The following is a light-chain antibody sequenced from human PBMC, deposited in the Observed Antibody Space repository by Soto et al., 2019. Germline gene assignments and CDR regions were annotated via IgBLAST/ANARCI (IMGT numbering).Light chain of an antibody. J-gene: IGLJ1*01. CDR1: SSNIGAGYD. Sequence: QSVLAQPPSVSGAPGQKVTTSCTGSSSNIGAGYDLHWYQQLPGTAPKLLLYGNSNRPSGVPDRFSGSKSGTSASLAITGLQAEDEADYYCQSYDSSLSAYVFGTGTKVTVL. V-gene: IGLV1-40*01. CDR3: QSYDSSLSAYV. CDR2: GNS.